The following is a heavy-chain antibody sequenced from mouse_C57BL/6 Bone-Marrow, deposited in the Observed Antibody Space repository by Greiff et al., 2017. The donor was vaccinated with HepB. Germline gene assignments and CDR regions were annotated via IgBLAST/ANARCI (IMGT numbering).Heavy chain of an antibody. D-gene: IGHD1-1*01. CDR3: ARGGVITTAGFAY. CDR1: GYAFSSSW. V-gene: IGHV1-82*01. J-gene: IGHJ3*01. Sequence: VQLQQSGPELVKPGASVKISCKASGYAFSSSWMNWVKQRPGKGLECIGRIYPGDGDTNYNGKFKGKATLTADKSSSTAYMQLSSLTSEDSAVYYCARGGVITTAGFAYWGQGTLGTVSA. CDR2: IYPGDGDT.